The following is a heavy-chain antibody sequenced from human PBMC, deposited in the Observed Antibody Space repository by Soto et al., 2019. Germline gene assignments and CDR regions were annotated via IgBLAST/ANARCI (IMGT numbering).Heavy chain of an antibody. V-gene: IGHV2-70*01. Sequence: SGPMLVNPTQTLTLTFTFSGFSLITILICVSWTRHPPGKALEWLALIDWDDDKYYSTSLKTRLTISKDTSKNQVVLTMTNMDPVDTATYYCARTNCGSYLERGFDYWGQGTLVTVSS. J-gene: IGHJ4*02. D-gene: IGHD1-26*01. CDR2: IDWDDDK. CDR3: ARTNCGSYLERGFDY. CDR1: GFSLITILIC.